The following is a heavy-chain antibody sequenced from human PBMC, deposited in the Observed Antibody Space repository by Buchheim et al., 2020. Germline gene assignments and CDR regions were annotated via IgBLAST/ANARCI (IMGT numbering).Heavy chain of an antibody. Sequence: QVQLVQSGAEVKKPGASVKVSCKASGYTFTSHYIHWVRQAPGQELEWVGITNPSDGFTSYAQRFQGRVTMTRDTSRSTVYMELSSLRSDDTAVYYCARAISGTRGSFDYWGQGTL. CDR1: GYTFTSHY. CDR3: ARAISGTRGSFDY. V-gene: IGHV1-46*01. D-gene: IGHD1-1*01. J-gene: IGHJ4*02. CDR2: TNPSDGFT.